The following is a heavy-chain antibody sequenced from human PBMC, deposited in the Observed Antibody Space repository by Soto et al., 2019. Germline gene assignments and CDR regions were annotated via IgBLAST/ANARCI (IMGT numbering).Heavy chain of an antibody. Sequence: QVQLVQSGAEVKKPGASVKVSCKASGYTFTSYYMHWVRQAPGQGLEWMGIINPSGGSTSYAQKFQGRVTMTRDTSTSTVYMELSSLRSEDTAVYYCAREKSNWNYGNYYYYMDVWGKGTTVTVSS. J-gene: IGHJ6*03. CDR1: GYTFTSYY. CDR2: INPSGGST. V-gene: IGHV1-46*03. CDR3: AREKSNWNYGNYYYYMDV. D-gene: IGHD1-7*01.